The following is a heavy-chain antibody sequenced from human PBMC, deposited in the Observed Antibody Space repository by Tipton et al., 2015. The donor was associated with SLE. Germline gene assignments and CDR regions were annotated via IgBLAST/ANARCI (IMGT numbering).Heavy chain of an antibody. CDR3: AKKLPDITYLRDAFDI. Sequence: QVQLVQSGGGVVQPGGSLRLSCAASGFTFSIYGMHWVRQAPGKGLEWVAYIRYDGGKKDYADSVKGRFTISRDNSKNTLYLQMNSLTPEDSAVYYCAKKLPDITYLRDAFDIWGQGTLVTVSS. CDR2: IRYDGGKK. D-gene: IGHD4-17*01. J-gene: IGHJ3*02. V-gene: IGHV3-30*02. CDR1: GFTFSIYG.